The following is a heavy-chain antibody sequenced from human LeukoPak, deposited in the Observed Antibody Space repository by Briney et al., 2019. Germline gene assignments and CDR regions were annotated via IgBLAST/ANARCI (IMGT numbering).Heavy chain of an antibody. CDR1: GFTFSSYA. CDR3: ARVRGLLFDY. CDR2: ISSNGGST. J-gene: IGHJ4*02. Sequence: PGGSLRLSCAASGFTFSSYAMHWVRQAQGKGLEYVSAISSNGGSTYYANSVKGRFTISRDNSKNTLYLQMGSLRAEDMAVYYCARVRGLLFDYWGQGTLVTVSS. V-gene: IGHV3-64*01.